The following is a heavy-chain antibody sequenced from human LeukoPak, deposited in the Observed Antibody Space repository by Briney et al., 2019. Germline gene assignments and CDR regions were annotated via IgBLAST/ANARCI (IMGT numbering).Heavy chain of an antibody. Sequence: SETLSLTCTVSGGSISSYYWSWIRQPPGKGLEWIGYIYYSGSTNYNPSLKSRVTISVDTSKNQFSLKLSSVTAADTAVYYCARLGRDYYDSSAPWGQGTLVTVSS. CDR2: IYYSGST. V-gene: IGHV4-59*08. D-gene: IGHD3-22*01. J-gene: IGHJ5*02. CDR3: ARLGRDYYDSSAP. CDR1: GGSISSYY.